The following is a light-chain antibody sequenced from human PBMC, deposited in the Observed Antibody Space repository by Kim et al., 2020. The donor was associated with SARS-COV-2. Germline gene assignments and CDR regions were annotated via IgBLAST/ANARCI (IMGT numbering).Light chain of an antibody. Sequence: SASTGDRVTITCRASQGISSYLAWYQQKPGKAPKLLIYAASTLQSGVPSRFSGSGSGTDFTLTISCLQSEDVATYYCQQYYGFPLTFGGGTRWIS. CDR1: QGISSY. V-gene: IGKV1-8*01. CDR2: AAS. J-gene: IGKJ4*01. CDR3: QQYYGFPLT.